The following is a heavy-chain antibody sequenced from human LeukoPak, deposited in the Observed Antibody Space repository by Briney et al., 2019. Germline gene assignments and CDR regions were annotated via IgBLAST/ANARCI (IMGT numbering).Heavy chain of an antibody. Sequence: NPSETLSLTCAVYGGSFSGYYWSWIRQPPGKGLEWIGEINHSGSTNYNPSLKSRVTISVDTSKNQFSLKLSSVTAADTAVYYCARESRRFLEWSYRRDAFDIWGQGTMVTVSS. V-gene: IGHV4-34*01. CDR3: ARESRRFLEWSYRRDAFDI. CDR2: INHSGST. D-gene: IGHD3-3*01. CDR1: GGSFSGYY. J-gene: IGHJ3*02.